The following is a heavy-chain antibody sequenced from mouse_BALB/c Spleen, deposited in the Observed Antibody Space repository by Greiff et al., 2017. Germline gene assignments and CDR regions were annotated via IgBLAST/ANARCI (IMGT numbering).Heavy chain of an antibody. Sequence: VQLKQSGPGLVKPSQSLSLTCTVTGYSITSDYAWNWIRQFPGNKLEWMGYISYSGSTSYNPSLKSRISITRDTSKNQFFLQLNSVTTEDTATYYCARGYGYDYYAMDYWGQGTSVTVSS. J-gene: IGHJ4*01. CDR2: ISYSGST. CDR1: GYSITSDYA. D-gene: IGHD1-2*01. V-gene: IGHV3-2*02. CDR3: ARGYGYDYYAMDY.